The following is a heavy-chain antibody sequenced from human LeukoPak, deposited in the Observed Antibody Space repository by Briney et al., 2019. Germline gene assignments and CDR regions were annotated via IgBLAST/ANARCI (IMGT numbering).Heavy chain of an antibody. D-gene: IGHD3-16*02. V-gene: IGHV4-30-2*01. CDR1: GGSISSGGYS. CDR2: IYHSGST. Sequence: SQTLSLTCAVSGGSISSGGYSWSWIRQPPGKGLEWIGYIYHSGSTYYNPSLKSRVTISVDRSKNQFSLKLSSVTAADTAVYYCARGLHYDYVWGSYRYGSTYYFDYWGQGTLVTVSS. CDR3: ARGLHYDYVWGSYRYGSTYYFDY. J-gene: IGHJ4*02.